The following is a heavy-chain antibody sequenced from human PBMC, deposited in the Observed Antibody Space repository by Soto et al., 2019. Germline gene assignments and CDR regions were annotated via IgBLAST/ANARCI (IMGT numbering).Heavy chain of an antibody. V-gene: IGHV3-23*01. Sequence: PGGSLRLSCAASGFTFSSYAMSWVRQAPGKGLEWVSAISGSGGSTYYADSVKGRFTISRDNSKNTLYLQMNSLRAEDTAVYYSAKAHRYCSSTSCRYRSGGSCYRGFDYWGQGTLVTVSS. J-gene: IGHJ4*02. CDR2: ISGSGGST. CDR1: GFTFSSYA. D-gene: IGHD2-15*01. CDR3: AKAHRYCSSTSCRYRSGGSCYRGFDY.